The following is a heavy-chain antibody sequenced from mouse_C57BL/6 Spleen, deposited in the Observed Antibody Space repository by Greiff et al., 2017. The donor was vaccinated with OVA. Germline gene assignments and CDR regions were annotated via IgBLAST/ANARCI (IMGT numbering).Heavy chain of an antibody. CDR1: GYTFTSYW. CDR3: ARWGRYYAMDY. J-gene: IGHJ4*01. V-gene: IGHV1-52*01. Sequence: VQLQQPGAELVRPGSSVKLSCKASGYTFTSYWMHWVKQRPIQGLEWIGNIDPSDSETHYNPQFKDQATMTVDKSSSTAYMQLRRLTSEDSAFYYCARWGRYYAMDYWGQGTSVTVSS. D-gene: IGHD3-3*01. CDR2: IDPSDSET.